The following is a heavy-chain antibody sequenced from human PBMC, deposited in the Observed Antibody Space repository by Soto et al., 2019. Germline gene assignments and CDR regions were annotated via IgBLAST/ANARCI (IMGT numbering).Heavy chain of an antibody. J-gene: IGHJ5*02. Sequence: SQTLSLTCTVAYVSIINNSCYWVWIRQPPGKGLEWIGSIYYSGSTYYNPSLKSRVTVSVDTSKNQFSLKLYSVTAAATAVYYCGRRGFFDGLLFPHLACLDPWGRGPLVTVPQ. CDR2: IYYSGST. CDR1: YVSIINNSCY. V-gene: IGHV4-39*01. CDR3: GRRGFFDGLLFPHLACLDP. D-gene: IGHD3-9*01.